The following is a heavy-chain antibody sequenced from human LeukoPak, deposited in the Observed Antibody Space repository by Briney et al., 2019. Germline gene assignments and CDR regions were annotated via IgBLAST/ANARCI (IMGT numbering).Heavy chain of an antibody. CDR1: GFTFDDYA. V-gene: IGHV3-20*04. J-gene: IGHJ6*03. CDR2: INWNGRIT. Sequence: AGGSLRLSCAASGFTFDDYAMNWVRQVPGRGLEWVSGINWNGRITEYADSVKDRFTISRQNTRNSLHLYMNNLGGEDTALYFCARGSVQLWLRDTYYYMDVWGKGTTVTVSS. D-gene: IGHD5-18*01. CDR3: ARGSVQLWLRDTYYYMDV.